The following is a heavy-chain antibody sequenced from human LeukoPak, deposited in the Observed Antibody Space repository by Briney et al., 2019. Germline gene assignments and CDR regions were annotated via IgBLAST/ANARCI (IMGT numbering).Heavy chain of an antibody. CDR1: GYTFTGYY. J-gene: IGHJ3*02. D-gene: IGHD3-3*01. Sequence: ASLKFSCKASGYTFTGYYMHWVRQAPGQGLEWRGWINPNSGGTNYAQKFQGRVTMTRDTSISTAYMQLSRMRSDDTAVYYSARGGFLEWLFAAFDISGHGTTVTVSS. CDR2: INPNSGGT. V-gene: IGHV1-2*02. CDR3: ARGGFLEWLFAAFDI.